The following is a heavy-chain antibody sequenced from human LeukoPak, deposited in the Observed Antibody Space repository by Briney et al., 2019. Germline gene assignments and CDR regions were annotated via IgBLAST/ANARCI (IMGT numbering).Heavy chain of an antibody. CDR3: ARAQDTAMVYYFDS. D-gene: IGHD5-18*01. CDR1: GFTVSSYY. J-gene: IGHJ4*02. Sequence: PGGSLRLSCAASGFTVSSYYMSWVRQPPGKGLEGVSIIYSGGSTYYADSVKGRFTISRDNSKNTLYLQMNSLRAEDTAVYYCARAQDTAMVYYFDSWGQGTLVTVSS. V-gene: IGHV3-53*01. CDR2: IYSGGST.